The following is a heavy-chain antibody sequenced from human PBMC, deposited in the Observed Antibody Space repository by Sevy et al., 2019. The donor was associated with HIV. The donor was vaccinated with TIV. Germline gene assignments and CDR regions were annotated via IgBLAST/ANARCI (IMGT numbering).Heavy chain of an antibody. CDR2: ISTYNGNT. Sequence: ASAKVSCKASGYTFTSYGISWVRQAPGQGLEWMGWISTYNGNTNYVQKVQGRVTMTTDTSTSTAYMELRSLRSDDTAVYYCARDLGPIVLMVYATPYGMDVWGQGTTVTVSS. D-gene: IGHD2-8*01. J-gene: IGHJ6*02. CDR1: GYTFTSYG. CDR3: ARDLGPIVLMVYATPYGMDV. V-gene: IGHV1-18*01.